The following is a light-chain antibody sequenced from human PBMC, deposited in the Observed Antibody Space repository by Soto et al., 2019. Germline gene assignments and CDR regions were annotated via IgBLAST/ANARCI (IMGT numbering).Light chain of an antibody. J-gene: IGKJ1*01. Sequence: AIRMTQSPSSFSASTGDRVTITCRASQRLNSYLAWYQQKPGKAPKLLIYGASTLQSGVPSRFSGSGSGTDFTLTISCLQSEDFATYFCQQYYSFPWTFGQGTKVEI. CDR1: QRLNSY. CDR2: GAS. V-gene: IGKV1-8*01. CDR3: QQYYSFPWT.